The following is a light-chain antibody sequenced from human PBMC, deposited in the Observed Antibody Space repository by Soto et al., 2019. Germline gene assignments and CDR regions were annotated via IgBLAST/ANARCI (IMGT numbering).Light chain of an antibody. CDR1: QSITKY. J-gene: IGKJ1*01. Sequence: DIQMTQSPSSLSASVGDRVTITCRASQSITKYLNWYQQKPGKAPRLLIYAASNLQIGVPSRFSVSGSGTDFTLTISSLQPEDFATYNCQHNSPIPPWTFGQGTMVEVK. CDR2: AAS. CDR3: QHNSPIPPWT. V-gene: IGKV1-39*01.